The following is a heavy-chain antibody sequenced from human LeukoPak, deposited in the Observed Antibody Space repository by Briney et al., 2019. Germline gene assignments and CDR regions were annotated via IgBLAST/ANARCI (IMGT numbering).Heavy chain of an antibody. CDR2: VNPNSGGT. CDR1: GYTFTGYY. V-gene: IGHV1-2*02. D-gene: IGHD2-2*01. CDR3: AKGEGYCSSTSCQSYYYYGMDV. Sequence: GASVKVSCTASGYTFTGYYMHWVRQAPGQGLEWMGCVNPNSGGTNYAQKFQGRVTMTRDTSISTAYMELSRLRSDDTAVYYCAKGEGYCSSTSCQSYYYYGMDVWGQGTTVTVSS. J-gene: IGHJ6*02.